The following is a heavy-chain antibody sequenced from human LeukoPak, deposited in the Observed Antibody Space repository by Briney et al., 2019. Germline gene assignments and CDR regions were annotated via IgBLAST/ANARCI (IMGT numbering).Heavy chain of an antibody. Sequence: PGRSLRLSCAASGFTFSSYAMHWVRQAPGKGLEWVAVISYDGSNKYYADSVKGRFTISRDNSKNTLYLQMNSLRAEDTAVYYCARGPIVVVAALEYAEYFQHWGQGTLVTVPS. CDR2: ISYDGSNK. D-gene: IGHD2-15*01. J-gene: IGHJ1*01. CDR1: GFTFSSYA. V-gene: IGHV3-30-3*01. CDR3: ARGPIVVVAALEYAEYFQH.